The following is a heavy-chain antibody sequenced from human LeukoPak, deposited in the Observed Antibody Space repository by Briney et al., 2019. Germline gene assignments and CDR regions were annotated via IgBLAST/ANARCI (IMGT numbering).Heavy chain of an antibody. J-gene: IGHJ3*02. CDR2: ISWNSGTI. CDR3: ARKQWELLYDAFDI. Sequence: GGSLRLSCVASGFTFDDYAMHWVRQAPGKGLEWVSGISWNSGTIGYADSVKGRFTISRDNSKDTLFLQMNSLRADDTAVYYCARKQWELLYDAFDIWGQGTMVTVSS. CDR1: GFTFDDYA. V-gene: IGHV3-9*01. D-gene: IGHD1-26*01.